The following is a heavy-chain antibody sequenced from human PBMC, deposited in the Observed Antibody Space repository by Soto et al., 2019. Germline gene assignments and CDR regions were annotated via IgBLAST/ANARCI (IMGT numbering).Heavy chain of an antibody. D-gene: IGHD3-22*01. CDR3: AKGRGFYSDNYFDP. Sequence: QVQLLESGPGLVKPSETLSLTCSVSLDSISNSYWTWIRQPAGKVLEWIGHIYSSGNANYNPSLKSRVTMSLDTSKNQFSLSLKSVTAADTAIYYCAKGRGFYSDNYFDPWGQVTEGTVSS. CDR2: IYSSGNA. J-gene: IGHJ5*02. CDR1: LDSISNSY. V-gene: IGHV4-4*07.